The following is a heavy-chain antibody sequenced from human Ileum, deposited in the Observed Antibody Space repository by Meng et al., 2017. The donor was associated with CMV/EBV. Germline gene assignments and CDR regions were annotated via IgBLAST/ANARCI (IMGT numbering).Heavy chain of an antibody. CDR1: GVSISNFY. V-gene: IGHV4-59*01. D-gene: IGHD1-1*01. Sequence: GSLRLSCSVSGVSISNFYWSWIRQPPGKGLEWIGYIYYSGSTYYNPSLKSPVSFSVDTSKNQISLKLNSVTAADTAVYYCAKFSATGAYYFGMDVWGQGTTVTVSS. J-gene: IGHJ6*02. CDR2: IYYSGST. CDR3: AKFSATGAYYFGMDV.